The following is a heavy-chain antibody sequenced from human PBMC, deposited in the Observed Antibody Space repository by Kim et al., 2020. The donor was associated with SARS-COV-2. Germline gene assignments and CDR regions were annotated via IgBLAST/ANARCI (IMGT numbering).Heavy chain of an antibody. D-gene: IGHD3-3*01. Sequence: GGSLRLSCAASGFTFSSYSMNWVRQAPGKGLEWVASISSSSSYIYYADSVKGRFTISRDNAKNSLYLQMNSLRAEDTAVYYCARRLRFLEWFVGTQHVGGDYSGMDVWGQGTTVTVSS. CDR3: ARRLRFLEWFVGTQHVGGDYSGMDV. V-gene: IGHV3-21*01. J-gene: IGHJ6*02. CDR2: ISSSSSYI. CDR1: GFTFSSYS.